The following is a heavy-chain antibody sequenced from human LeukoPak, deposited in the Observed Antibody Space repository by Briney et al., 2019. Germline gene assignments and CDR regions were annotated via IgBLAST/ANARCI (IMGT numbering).Heavy chain of an antibody. CDR2: ISGSGGST. V-gene: IGHV3-23*01. J-gene: IGHJ4*02. CDR1: GFTFSSYA. Sequence: GGSLRLSCAASGFTFSSYAMSGVRQAPGKGLEGVSAISGSGGSTYYADSVKGRFTISRDNSKNTLYLQMNSLRAEDTAVYYCAKAIRIAAAGNFDYWGQGTLVTVSS. CDR3: AKAIRIAAAGNFDY. D-gene: IGHD6-13*01.